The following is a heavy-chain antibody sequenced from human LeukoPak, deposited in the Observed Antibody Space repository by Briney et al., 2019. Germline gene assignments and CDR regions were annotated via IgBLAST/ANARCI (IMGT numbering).Heavy chain of an antibody. V-gene: IGHV4-59*08. J-gene: IGHJ3*02. Sequence: SETLSLTCTVSGASISSFYWNWIRQPPGKGLEWIGYIYYSGTTNYNPSLKSRVTTSIDTSKNQFSLKLSSVTAADTAVYYCARHEWVISMARVAFDIWGQGTMVTVSS. CDR1: GASISSFY. D-gene: IGHD3-10*01. CDR3: ARHEWVISMARVAFDI. CDR2: IYYSGTT.